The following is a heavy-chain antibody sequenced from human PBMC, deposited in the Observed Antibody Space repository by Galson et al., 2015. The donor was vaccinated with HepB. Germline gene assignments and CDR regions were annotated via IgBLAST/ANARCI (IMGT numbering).Heavy chain of an antibody. CDR2: INTNTGNP. Sequence: SVKVSCKASGYTFTSYAMNWVRQAPGQGLEWMGWINTNTGNPTYAQGFTGRFVFSLDTSVSTAYLQISSLKAEDTAVYYCARGHLGWFGELLNWFDPWGQGTLVTVSS. D-gene: IGHD3-10*01. CDR1: GYTFTSYA. CDR3: ARGHLGWFGELLNWFDP. V-gene: IGHV7-4-1*02. J-gene: IGHJ5*02.